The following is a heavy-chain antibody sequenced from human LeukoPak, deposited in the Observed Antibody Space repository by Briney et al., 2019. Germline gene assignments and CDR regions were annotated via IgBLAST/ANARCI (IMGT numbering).Heavy chain of an antibody. CDR2: IKQDGSEK. J-gene: IGHJ4*02. CDR3: ARSESGYFDY. CDR1: GITLSIYW. V-gene: IGHV3-7*03. Sequence: GGSLRLSCAASGITLSIYWMSWVRQAPGKGLEWVANIKQDGSEKYYVGSVRGRFTISRDNAKNSLYLQMNNLRAEDTAVYYCARSESGYFDYWGQGTLVTVSS.